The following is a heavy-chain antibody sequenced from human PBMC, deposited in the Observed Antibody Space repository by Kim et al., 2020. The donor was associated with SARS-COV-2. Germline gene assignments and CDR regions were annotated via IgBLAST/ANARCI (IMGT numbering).Heavy chain of an antibody. V-gene: IGHV3-30*03. Sequence: GGSLRLSCAASGFTFSSYGMHWVRQAPGKGLEWVAVISYDGSNKYYADSVKGRFTISRDNSKNTLYLQMNSLRAEDTAVYYCASPTPADIYFDYWGQGTLVTVSS. D-gene: IGHD3-9*01. CDR2: ISYDGSNK. CDR1: GFTFSSYG. J-gene: IGHJ4*02. CDR3: ASPTPADIYFDY.